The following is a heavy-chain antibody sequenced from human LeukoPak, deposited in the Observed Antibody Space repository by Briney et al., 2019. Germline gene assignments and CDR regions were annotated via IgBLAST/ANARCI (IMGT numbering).Heavy chain of an antibody. CDR1: GGSISSYY. CDR2: IYYSGST. J-gene: IGHJ6*02. V-gene: IGHV4-59*01. D-gene: IGHD3-16*01. Sequence: PSETLSLTCTVSGGSISSYYWSWIRQPPGKGLEWIGYIYYSGSTNYNPPLKSRVTISVHTSKNQFSLKLSSVTAADTAVYYCARALGSPSDVSSQPTTVTLSS. CDR3: ARALGSPSDV.